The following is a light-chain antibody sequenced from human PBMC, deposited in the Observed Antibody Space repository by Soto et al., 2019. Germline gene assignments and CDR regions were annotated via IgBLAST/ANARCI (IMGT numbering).Light chain of an antibody. Sequence: QSALTQPASVSGSPGQSITISCTGTSSDVGSYNLVSWYQQHPGKAPKLMIYEGSKRPSGVSNRFSGSKSGNTAYLTISGLQAEDEGAYYCCSYAGSSTLVLGGGTKVTVL. CDR1: SSDVGSYNL. J-gene: IGLJ2*01. CDR2: EGS. V-gene: IGLV2-23*01. CDR3: CSYAGSSTLV.